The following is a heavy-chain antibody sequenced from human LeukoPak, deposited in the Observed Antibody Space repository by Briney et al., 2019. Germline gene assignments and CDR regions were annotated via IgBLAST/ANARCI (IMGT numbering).Heavy chain of an antibody. D-gene: IGHD6-13*01. CDR2: IYYSGST. V-gene: IGHV4-59*01. CDR3: ARGPSSSWFKYFDL. Sequence: SETLSLTCTVSGGSISSYYWSWIRQPPGKGLEWIGYIYYSGSTNYNPSLKSRVTISVDTSKNQFSLKLSSVTAADTAVYYCARGPSSSWFKYFDLWGRSTLVTVSS. J-gene: IGHJ2*01. CDR1: GGSISSYY.